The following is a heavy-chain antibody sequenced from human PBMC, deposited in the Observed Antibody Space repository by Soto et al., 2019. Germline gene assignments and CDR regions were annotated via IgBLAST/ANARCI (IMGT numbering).Heavy chain of an antibody. J-gene: IGHJ4*02. Sequence: GESLKISCKGSGYSFAGYWITWVRQMPGKGLEWMGRIDPSDSETKYSPDFEGQVTISADRSTNTAYLQWRSLRASDTAMYYCARLGFPGAIYFDSWGLGTLVTVSS. CDR2: IDPSDSET. CDR3: ARLGFPGAIYFDS. V-gene: IGHV5-10-1*01. CDR1: GYSFAGYW.